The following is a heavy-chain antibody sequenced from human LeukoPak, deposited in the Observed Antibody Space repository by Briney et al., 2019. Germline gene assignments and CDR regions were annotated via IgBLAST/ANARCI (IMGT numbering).Heavy chain of an antibody. CDR1: GFTFTEYS. CDR3: ARVRGPTLKTCYMDV. D-gene: IGHD3-10*01. CDR2: ISDRSSTI. J-gene: IGHJ6*03. Sequence: GGALRLSCAAPGFTFTEYSIIWVRQAPGTGLEWVSFISDISDRSSTIHYADSVKGRFTISRDNAERSVYLQMNSLRADDTAVYYCARVRGPTLKTCYMDVWGTGTTVTVSS. V-gene: IGHV3-48*04.